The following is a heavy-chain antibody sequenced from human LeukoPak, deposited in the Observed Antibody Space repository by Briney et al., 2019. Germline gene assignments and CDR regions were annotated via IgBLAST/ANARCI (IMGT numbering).Heavy chain of an antibody. V-gene: IGHV3-48*03. CDR2: ISTSARTI. Sequence: GGSLRLSCAASGFVFSSYEMNWVRQAPGKGLEWISHISTSARTIYYADSVKGRFTISRDNAKNLVYLQMNSLRVEDTAIYYCAGDGYSGTPFDYWGQGTLVTVS. D-gene: IGHD1-26*01. CDR1: GFVFSSYE. J-gene: IGHJ4*02. CDR3: AGDGYSGTPFDY.